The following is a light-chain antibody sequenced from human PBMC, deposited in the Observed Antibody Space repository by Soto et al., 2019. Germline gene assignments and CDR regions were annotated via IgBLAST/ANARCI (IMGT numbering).Light chain of an antibody. CDR2: DAS. Sequence: EIVLTQSPATLSLSPGERATLSCGASQSVSTNYLAWYQQKPGLAPRLLIYDASSRATGISDRFSGSGSGTDFTLTIRSLEPEDFAVYYCQQRSNWPPITFGQGTRREIK. CDR3: QQRSNWPPIT. J-gene: IGKJ5*01. CDR1: QSVSTNY. V-gene: IGKV3D-20*02.